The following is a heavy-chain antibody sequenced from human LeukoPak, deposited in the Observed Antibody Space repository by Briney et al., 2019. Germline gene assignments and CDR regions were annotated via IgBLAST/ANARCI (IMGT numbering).Heavy chain of an antibody. V-gene: IGHV3-30*03. J-gene: IGHJ4*02. D-gene: IGHD2-21*01. Sequence: GGSLRLSCAASGFTFTTFGIHWVRQAPGKGLEWVAAISPDGNIEYYTDSVKGRFTISRDNSKNMIYLQMNSLRGEDSAVYYCARGLIREGYYFDYWGQGTLVTVSS. CDR2: ISPDGNIE. CDR1: GFTFTTFG. CDR3: ARGLIREGYYFDY.